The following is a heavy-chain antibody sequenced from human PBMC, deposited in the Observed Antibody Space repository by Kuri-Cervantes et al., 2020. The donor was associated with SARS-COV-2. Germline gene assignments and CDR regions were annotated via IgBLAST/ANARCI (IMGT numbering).Heavy chain of an antibody. J-gene: IGHJ4*02. D-gene: IGHD2-2*01. CDR3: AMALRYQLPSY. CDR1: GYTFTSYG. CDR2: ISAYNGNT. V-gene: IGHV1-18*01. Sequence: ASVKVSCKASGYTFTSYGISWVRQAPGQGLEWMGWISAYNGNTNYAQKLQGRVTMTEDTSTDTAYMELSSLRSEDTAVYYCAMALRYQLPSYWGQGTLVTVSS.